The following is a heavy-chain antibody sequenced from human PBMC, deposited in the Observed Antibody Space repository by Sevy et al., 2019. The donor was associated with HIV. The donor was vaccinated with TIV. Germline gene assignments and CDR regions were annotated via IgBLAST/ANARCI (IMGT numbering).Heavy chain of an antibody. Sequence: GESLKISCKGSGYNFTNYWIGWVRQMPGKGLEWMGIIYPGDSDIKYNPSFQDQVTISADKSISTAYLQWGSLKASDRAMYYCARRYYYGSGPGANFDYWGQGTLVTVSS. CDR2: IYPGDSDI. CDR3: ARRYYYGSGPGANFDY. V-gene: IGHV5-51*01. CDR1: GYNFTNYW. D-gene: IGHD3-10*01. J-gene: IGHJ4*02.